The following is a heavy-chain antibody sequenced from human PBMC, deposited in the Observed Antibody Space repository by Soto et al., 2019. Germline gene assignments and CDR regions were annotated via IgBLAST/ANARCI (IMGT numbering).Heavy chain of an antibody. V-gene: IGHV4-30-2*01. Sequence: QLQLQESGSGLVKPSQTLSLTCAVSGGSISSGGYSWSWIRQPPGKGLEWIGYIYHSGSTYYNPSLNGRVPVSGDRSKTQFSLKLSSVTDADTAVYYCAAGGGLPRCYWGQGTLVTVSS. J-gene: IGHJ4*02. CDR2: IYHSGST. CDR1: GGSISSGGYS. D-gene: IGHD4-17*01. CDR3: AAGGGLPRCY.